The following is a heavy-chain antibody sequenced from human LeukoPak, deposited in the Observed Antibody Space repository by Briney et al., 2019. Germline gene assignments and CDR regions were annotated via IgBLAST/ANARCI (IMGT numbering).Heavy chain of an antibody. D-gene: IGHD3-10*01. J-gene: IGHJ6*03. CDR3: ARVPRSGVRGANLFGHDYYYYMDV. CDR1: GGSISSSSYY. CDR2: VFHSGST. V-gene: IGHV4-39*01. Sequence: SETLSLTCSVSGGSISSSSYYWGWIRQPPGKGLEWIGSVFHSGSTYYNPSLKSRVTISVDTSKDQFSLKLSSVTAADTAVYFCARVPRSGVRGANLFGHDYYYYMDVWGKGTTVTVSS.